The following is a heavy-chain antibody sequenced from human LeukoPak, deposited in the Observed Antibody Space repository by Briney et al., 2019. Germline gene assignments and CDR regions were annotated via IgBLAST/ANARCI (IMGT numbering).Heavy chain of an antibody. CDR2: TYYRSKWYN. D-gene: IGHD2-15*01. Sequence: SQTLSLTCAISGDSFSSNSAAWNWIRQSPSRGLEWLGRTYYRSKWYNDYAVSVKSRITINPDTSKNQFSLQLNSVTPEDTAVYYCAREEDCSGGSCHPYYYYGMDVWGQGTTVTVSS. J-gene: IGHJ6*02. CDR3: AREEDCSGGSCHPYYYYGMDV. V-gene: IGHV6-1*01. CDR1: GDSFSSNSAA.